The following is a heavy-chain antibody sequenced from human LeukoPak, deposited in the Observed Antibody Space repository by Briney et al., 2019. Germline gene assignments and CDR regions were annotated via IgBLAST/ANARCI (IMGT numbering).Heavy chain of an antibody. CDR3: ARGTGVWLQLRGFDY. Sequence: ASVKVACKASGYTFTGYYMHWVRQAPGQGLEWMGWINPNSGGTNYPQKFEGRVTMTRDTSISTAYMELSRLRSDDTAVYYCARGTGVWLQLRGFDYWGQGTLVTVFS. CDR1: GYTFTGYY. D-gene: IGHD5-24*01. J-gene: IGHJ4*02. CDR2: INPNSGGT. V-gene: IGHV1-2*02.